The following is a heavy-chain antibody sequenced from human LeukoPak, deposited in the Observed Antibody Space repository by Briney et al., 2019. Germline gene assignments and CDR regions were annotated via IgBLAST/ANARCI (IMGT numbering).Heavy chain of an antibody. CDR2: ISWSGGDT. V-gene: IGHV3-23*01. Sequence: GGSLRLSCAASGFSFSTDAMTWVRQAPGKGLQWVSAISWSGGDTYYEDSVKGRFTISRDNSKNMMYLQMSSLKTEDTAVYYCTRDHSYGDFDYWGQGTLVTVSS. J-gene: IGHJ4*02. D-gene: IGHD1-26*01. CDR1: GFSFSTDA. CDR3: TRDHSYGDFDY.